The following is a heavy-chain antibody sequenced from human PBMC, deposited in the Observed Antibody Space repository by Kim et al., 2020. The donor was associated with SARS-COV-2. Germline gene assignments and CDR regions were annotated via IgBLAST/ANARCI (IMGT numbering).Heavy chain of an antibody. CDR1: GYTFTGYY. Sequence: ASVKVSCKASGYTFTGYYMHWVRQAPGQGLEWMGWINPNSGGTNYAQKFQGRVTMTRDTSISTAYMELSRLRSDDTAVYYCARDFGASLGVPAEYYMDVWGKGTTVTVSS. J-gene: IGHJ6*03. V-gene: IGHV1-2*02. CDR2: INPNSGGT. CDR3: ARDFGASLGVPAEYYMDV. D-gene: IGHD2-2*01.